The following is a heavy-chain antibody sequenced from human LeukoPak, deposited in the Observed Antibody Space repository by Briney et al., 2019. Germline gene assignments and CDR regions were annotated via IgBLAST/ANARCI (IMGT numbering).Heavy chain of an antibody. CDR2: ISAYNVNT. Sequence: GASVKVSCKASGYTFANFGINWVRQAPGQGLEWMGWISAYNVNTNYTQKFQGRVTLTTDTSTGTAYMELRSLRSDDTAVYYCARRVAVARRDAFDIWGQGTMVTVSS. D-gene: IGHD6-19*01. CDR1: GYTFANFG. V-gene: IGHV1-18*01. J-gene: IGHJ3*02. CDR3: ARRVAVARRDAFDI.